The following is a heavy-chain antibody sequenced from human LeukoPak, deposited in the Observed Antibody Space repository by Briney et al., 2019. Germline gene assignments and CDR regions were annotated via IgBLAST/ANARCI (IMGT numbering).Heavy chain of an antibody. Sequence: GGSLRLSCAASGFTFSSYAMSWVRQAPGKGLEWVSAISGSGGSTYYADSVKGRFSISRDNAKNSLYLQMNSLRAEDTAMYYCARGHWGLDYWGQGTLVTVSS. CDR2: ISGSGGST. V-gene: IGHV3-23*01. J-gene: IGHJ4*02. CDR3: ARGHWGLDY. D-gene: IGHD7-27*01. CDR1: GFTFSSYA.